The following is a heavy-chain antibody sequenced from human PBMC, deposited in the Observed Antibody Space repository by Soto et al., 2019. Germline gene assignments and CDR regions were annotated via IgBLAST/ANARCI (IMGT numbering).Heavy chain of an antibody. J-gene: IGHJ6*02. CDR2: IIPIFGTA. Sequence: SVKVSCKASGGTFSSYAISWVRQAPGQGLEWMGGIIPIFGTANYAQKFQGRVTITADESTSTAYMELSSLRSEDTAVYYCARGQDYSNYYSYYYYYYGMDVWGQGTTVTAP. CDR1: GGTFSSYA. CDR3: ARGQDYSNYYSYYYYYYGMDV. V-gene: IGHV1-69*13. D-gene: IGHD4-4*01.